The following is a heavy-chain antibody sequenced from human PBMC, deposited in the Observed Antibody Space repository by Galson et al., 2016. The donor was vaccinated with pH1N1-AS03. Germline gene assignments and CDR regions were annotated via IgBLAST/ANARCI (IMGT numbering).Heavy chain of an antibody. J-gene: IGHJ4*02. CDR3: ARDSGRDTWTAYSFAS. CDR2: ITGTSGTT. D-gene: IGHD1-1*01. CDR1: GFTFSTNA. V-gene: IGHV3-23*01. Sequence: SLRLSCAASGFTFSTNAMSWVRQAPGKGLEWVATITGTSGTTYYADSVKGRFTVSRENSRNTLHLQMNNLRAEDSALYYCARDSGRDTWTAYSFASWGQGALVTVSS.